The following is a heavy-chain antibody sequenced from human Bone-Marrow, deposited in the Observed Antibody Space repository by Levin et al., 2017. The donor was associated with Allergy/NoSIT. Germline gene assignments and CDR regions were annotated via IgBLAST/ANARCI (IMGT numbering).Heavy chain of an antibody. CDR3: ARAYIVVVPAAIGFRCNDAFDI. Sequence: SVKVSCKASGGTFSSYTISWVRQAPGQGLEWMGRIIPILGIANYAQKFQGRVTITADKSTSTAYMELSSLRSEDTAVYYCARAYIVVVPAAIGFRCNDAFDIWGQGTMVTVSS. CDR1: GGTFSSYT. CDR2: IIPILGIA. J-gene: IGHJ3*02. V-gene: IGHV1-69*02. D-gene: IGHD2-2*01.